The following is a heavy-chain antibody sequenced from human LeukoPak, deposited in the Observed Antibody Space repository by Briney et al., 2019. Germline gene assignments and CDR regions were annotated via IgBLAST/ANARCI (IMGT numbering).Heavy chain of an antibody. V-gene: IGHV1-2*02. D-gene: IGHD2-2*02. CDR3: ASSLRRLVPAAIEADWDWFDP. CDR2: INPNSGGT. J-gene: IGHJ5*02. CDR1: GYTFTGYY. Sequence: ASVKVSCKASGYTFTGYYMHWVRQAPGQGLEWMGWINPNSGGTNYAQKFQGRVTMTRDTSISTAYMGLSRLRSDDTAVYYCASSLRRLVPAAIEADWDWFDPWGQGTLVTVSS.